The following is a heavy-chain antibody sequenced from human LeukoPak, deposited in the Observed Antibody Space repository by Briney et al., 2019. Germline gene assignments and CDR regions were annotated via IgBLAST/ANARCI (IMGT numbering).Heavy chain of an antibody. V-gene: IGHV1-18*01. CDR1: GYNFRHYG. CDR2: ISGGYNGDS. J-gene: IGHJ4*02. D-gene: IGHD2-15*01. Sequence: ASVKVSCKTSGYNFRHYGISWVRQAPGQGLEWMAWISGGYNGDSNYALKLRGRLTMTTDTFTSTAYMELRSLRSDDTAVYYCARDEKKYCSGGSCPAYFDYWGQGTLVTVSS. CDR3: ARDEKKYCSGGSCPAYFDY.